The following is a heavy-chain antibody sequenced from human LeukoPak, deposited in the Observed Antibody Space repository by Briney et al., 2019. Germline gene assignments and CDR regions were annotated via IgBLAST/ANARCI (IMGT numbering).Heavy chain of an antibody. CDR2: ISAYNGNT. D-gene: IGHD1-26*01. CDR1: GYTFTSYG. Sequence: WASVKVSCKASGYTFTSYGISWVRQAPGQGPEWMGWISAYNGNTNYAQKLQGRVTMTTDTSTSTAYMELRSLRSDDTAVYYCARDYSGSYSTTAFDYWGQGTLVTVSS. CDR3: ARDYSGSYSTTAFDY. J-gene: IGHJ4*02. V-gene: IGHV1-18*01.